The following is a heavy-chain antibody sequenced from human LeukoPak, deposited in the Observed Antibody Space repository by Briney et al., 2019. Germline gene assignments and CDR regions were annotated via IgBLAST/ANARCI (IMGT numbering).Heavy chain of an antibody. D-gene: IGHD6-19*01. CDR1: GFTFSSYS. V-gene: IGHV3-21*01. Sequence: GGSLRLSCAASGFTFSSYSMNWVRQAPGKGLEWVSPIKGRFTISRDNARNSLYLQMNSLRAEDTAVYYCARGASVVAGNDNAFDIWGQGTMVTVSS. CDR3: ARGASVVAGNDNAFDI. CDR2: I. J-gene: IGHJ3*02.